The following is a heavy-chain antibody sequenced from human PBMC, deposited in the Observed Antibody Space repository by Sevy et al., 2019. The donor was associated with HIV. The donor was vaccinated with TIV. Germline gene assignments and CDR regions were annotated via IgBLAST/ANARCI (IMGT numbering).Heavy chain of an antibody. CDR2: ISGSGGST. Sequence: GGSLRLSCAASGFTFSSYAMSWVRQAPGKGLEWVSAISGSGGSTYYADSVKGRFTISRDNSKNTLYLQMNSLRAEDTVVYYCAKAGTRSTYYYGSGSPEAGFDPWGQGTLVTVSS. J-gene: IGHJ5*02. D-gene: IGHD3-10*01. CDR1: GFTFSSYA. CDR3: AKAGTRSTYYYGSGSPEAGFDP. V-gene: IGHV3-23*01.